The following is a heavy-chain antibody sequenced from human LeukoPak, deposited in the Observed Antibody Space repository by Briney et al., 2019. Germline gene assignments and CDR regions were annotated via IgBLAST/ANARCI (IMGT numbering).Heavy chain of an antibody. J-gene: IGHJ4*02. CDR1: GGSISNSY. CDR2: FHDSEST. D-gene: IGHD1-26*01. Sequence: SETLSLTCTVSGGSISNSYWSWIRQPPGRGLEWIGFFHDSESTNYNPSPKSRVSISLDTSKNQVSLWLSSVTAADTAVYYCARGDASGRPGIGFDFWGQGTLVTVSS. V-gene: IGHV4-59*01. CDR3: ARGDASGRPGIGFDF.